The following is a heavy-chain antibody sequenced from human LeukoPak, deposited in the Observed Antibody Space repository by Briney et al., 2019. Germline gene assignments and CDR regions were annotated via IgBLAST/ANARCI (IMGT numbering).Heavy chain of an antibody. D-gene: IGHD2-2*01. CDR2: IKEDGSEQ. J-gene: IGHJ4*02. Sequence: GGSLRLSCAASGFSLQSHWMSWVRQAPGKGLEWVANIKEDGSEQWSVDSVKGRFTLSRDNAKNSLYLQMNSLRAEDTAVYYCARSDCSSTSCYLYWGQGTLVTVSS. V-gene: IGHV3-7*01. CDR1: GFSLQSHW. CDR3: ARSDCSSTSCYLY.